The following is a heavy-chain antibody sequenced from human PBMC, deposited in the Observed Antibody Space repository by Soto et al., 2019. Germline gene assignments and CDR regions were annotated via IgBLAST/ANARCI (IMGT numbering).Heavy chain of an antibody. CDR3: ARRRSGTTVTTYWFDP. J-gene: IGHJ5*02. CDR2: ISSSGSAI. D-gene: IGHD4-17*01. CDR1: GFTFSDYY. Sequence: VGSLRLSCAASGFTFSDYYMSWIRQAPGKGLEWVSYISSSGSAIYYADSVKGRFTISRDNAKNSLYLQMNSLRAEDTAVYYCARRRSGTTVTTYWFDPWGQGTLVTVSS. V-gene: IGHV3-11*01.